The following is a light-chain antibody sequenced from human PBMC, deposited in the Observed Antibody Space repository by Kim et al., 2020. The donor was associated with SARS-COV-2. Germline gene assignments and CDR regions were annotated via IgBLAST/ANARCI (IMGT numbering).Light chain of an antibody. CDR3: AAWDDSLRGRV. CDR1: SSNIGSNH. J-gene: IGLJ3*02. Sequence: GQRVTISCSGSSSNIGSNHVYWYQQFPGTAPKVLVYSNDQRPSGVPDRFSGSKSSTSASLAISGLRSEDEADYYCAAWDDSLRGRVFGGGTQLTVL. V-gene: IGLV1-47*02. CDR2: SND.